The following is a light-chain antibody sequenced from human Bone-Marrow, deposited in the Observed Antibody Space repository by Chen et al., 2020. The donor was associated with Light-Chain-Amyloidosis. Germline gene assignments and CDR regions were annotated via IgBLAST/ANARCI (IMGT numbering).Light chain of an antibody. V-gene: IGLV1-51*01. CDR1: SSNIGNNY. CDR2: DNN. CDR3: GTWDSSLSAWV. J-gene: IGLJ3*02. Sequence: QSVLTQPPSVSAAPGQKVTISFPGSSSNIGNNYVSWYQQLPGTAPKLLIYDNNKRPSGIPDRFSGSKSGTSATLGITGLQTGDEADYYCGTWDSSLSAWVFGGGTKLTVL.